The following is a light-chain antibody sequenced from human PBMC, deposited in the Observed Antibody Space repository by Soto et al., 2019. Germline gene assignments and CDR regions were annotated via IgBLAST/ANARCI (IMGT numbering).Light chain of an antibody. J-gene: IGKJ1*01. Sequence: DIQMTQSPSTLSASVGDRVTITCRASQSISNGLAWYQQKPGKAPKLLIYQASFLESGVPSRFSGSGSGTEFTLTISSLQPDDFATYYCQQYNTYSRAFGQGTKV. V-gene: IGKV1-5*03. CDR2: QAS. CDR3: QQYNTYSRA. CDR1: QSISNG.